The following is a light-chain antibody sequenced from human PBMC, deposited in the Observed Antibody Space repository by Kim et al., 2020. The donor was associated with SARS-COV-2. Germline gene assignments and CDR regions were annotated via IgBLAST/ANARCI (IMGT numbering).Light chain of an antibody. J-gene: IGLJ2*01. V-gene: IGLV6-57*03. CDR3: QSYSSNTRGWV. CDR1: SGSIATND. CDR2: AKK. Sequence: ETRACSPSSGSIATNDVTGNPRRPGKGPSKVMEAKKQRPSGVPDRFSGSIERSTNPATLTISELKTEVEAELDCQSYSSNTRGWVFGGGTKLTVL.